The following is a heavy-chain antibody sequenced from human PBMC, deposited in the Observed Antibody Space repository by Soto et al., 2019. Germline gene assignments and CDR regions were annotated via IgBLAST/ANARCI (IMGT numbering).Heavy chain of an antibody. Sequence: QVQLVQSGAEVKKPGASVKVSCKASGYTFTSYGISWVRQAPGQGLEWMGWISAYNGNTNYAQKRQATATITANTTTSTAYMELRSLRSDDTAVYYCPSNYVYSYGSGNTNYYGMDVWGQGTTVTVSS. J-gene: IGHJ6*02. V-gene: IGHV1-18*01. CDR1: GYTFTSYG. CDR2: ISAYNGNT. D-gene: IGHD3-10*01. CDR3: PSNYVYSYGSGNTNYYGMDV.